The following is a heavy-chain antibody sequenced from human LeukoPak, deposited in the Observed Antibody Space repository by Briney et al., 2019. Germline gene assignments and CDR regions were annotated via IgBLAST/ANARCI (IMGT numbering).Heavy chain of an antibody. CDR3: AKALKWSTIAAASLFDY. J-gene: IGHJ4*02. D-gene: IGHD6-13*01. Sequence: TGGSLRLSCAASGFTFDDYAMHWVRQAPGKGLEWVSGISWNSGSIGYADSVKGRFTISRDNAKNSLYLQMNSLRAEDTALYYCAKALKWSTIAAASLFDYWGQGTLVTVSS. CDR2: ISWNSGSI. V-gene: IGHV3-9*01. CDR1: GFTFDDYA.